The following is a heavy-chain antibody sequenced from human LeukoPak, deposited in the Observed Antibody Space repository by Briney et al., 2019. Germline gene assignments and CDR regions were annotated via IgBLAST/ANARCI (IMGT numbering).Heavy chain of an antibody. CDR1: GFTFISYA. Sequence: GGSLRLSCAASGFTFISYAMSWVRQAPGKGLEWVSAISGSGGSTYYADSVKGRFTISRDNSKNTLYLQMNSLRAEDTAVYYCAKGDSTFGVVIKNYFDYWGQGTLVTVSS. D-gene: IGHD3-3*01. CDR2: ISGSGGST. V-gene: IGHV3-23*01. J-gene: IGHJ4*02. CDR3: AKGDSTFGVVIKNYFDY.